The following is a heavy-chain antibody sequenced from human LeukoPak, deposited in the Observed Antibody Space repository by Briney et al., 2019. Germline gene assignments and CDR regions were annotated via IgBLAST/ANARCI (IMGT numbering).Heavy chain of an antibody. V-gene: IGHV3-7*01. J-gene: IGHJ4*02. CDR1: GFTFSSCW. CDR3: AGDIEAAGLFLDY. Sequence: GGSLRLSCAASGFTFSSCWMTWVRQAPGKGLEWVANIKYDGSEKDYMDSVKGRFTISRDNAKNSLYLQMNSLRAEDTAVYCCAGDIEAAGLFLDYWGQGTLVTVSS. CDR2: IKYDGSEK. D-gene: IGHD6-13*01.